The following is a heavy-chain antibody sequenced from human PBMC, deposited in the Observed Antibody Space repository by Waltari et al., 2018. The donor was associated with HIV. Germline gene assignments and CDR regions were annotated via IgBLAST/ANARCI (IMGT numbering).Heavy chain of an antibody. Sequence: QVQIQQWGAGLLKPSENLSLTCAVYGGSFSGYYWSWIRQPAGKGLEWLGEINHNGSTNYKPSLKSRVTILVDTSKNQFSLKLSAVTAADTAVYYCARVGRFLEWPYFDNWGQGTLVTVSS. CDR2: INHNGST. D-gene: IGHD3-3*01. V-gene: IGHV4-34*02. J-gene: IGHJ4*02. CDR3: ARVGRFLEWPYFDN. CDR1: GGSFSGYY.